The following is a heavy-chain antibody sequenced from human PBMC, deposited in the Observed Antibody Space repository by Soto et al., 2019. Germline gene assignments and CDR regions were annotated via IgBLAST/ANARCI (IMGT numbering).Heavy chain of an antibody. V-gene: IGHV3-23*01. CDR3: AKGLGGSGSLTPRVAF. J-gene: IGHJ4*02. CDR1: GFTFNNYA. CDR2: ISGGGDTT. D-gene: IGHD3-10*01. Sequence: EVQLLESGGGLVQPGGSLRLSCAASGFTFNNYAMTWVRQAPGKGLEWVSAISGGGDTTSYADSVKGRFTVSRDGSKNTLDLQMSSLRAEDTAIYYCAKGLGGSGSLTPRVAFWGQGTLVTVAS.